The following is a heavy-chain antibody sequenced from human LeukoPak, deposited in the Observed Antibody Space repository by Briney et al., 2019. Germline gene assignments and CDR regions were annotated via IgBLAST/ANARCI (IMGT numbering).Heavy chain of an antibody. V-gene: IGHV3-74*01. J-gene: IGHJ5*02. CDR3: ARLGDYYDILTGYHHPGWFDP. Sequence: GGSLRLSCAASGFTFSSSWMYWVRQRPGKGLVWVSRINPDGSTTNYADSMKGRFTISRDNAKNTLYLQMNSLRAEDTAVYYCARLGDYYDILTGYHHPGWFDPWGQGTLVTVSS. D-gene: IGHD3-9*01. CDR1: GFTFSSSW. CDR2: INPDGSTT.